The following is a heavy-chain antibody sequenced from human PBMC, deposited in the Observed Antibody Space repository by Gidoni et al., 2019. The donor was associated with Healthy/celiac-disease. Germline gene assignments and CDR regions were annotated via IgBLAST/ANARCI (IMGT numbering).Heavy chain of an antibody. Sequence: QVQLQPWGAGLLKPSETLTLTCAVYGGSFSGYYWRWIRQPPGKGLEWIGEINHSGSTNYNPSLKSRVTISVDTSKNQFSLKLSSVTAADTAVYYCARGRITMVRGVIRYYYGMDVWGQGTTVTVSS. J-gene: IGHJ6*02. V-gene: IGHV4-34*01. CDR2: INHSGST. CDR1: GGSFSGYY. CDR3: ARGRITMVRGVIRYYYGMDV. D-gene: IGHD3-10*01.